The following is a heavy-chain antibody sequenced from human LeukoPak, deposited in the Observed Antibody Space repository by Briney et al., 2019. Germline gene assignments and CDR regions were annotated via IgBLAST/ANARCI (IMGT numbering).Heavy chain of an antibody. CDR3: ARQYDSSGYYYLYAFDI. CDR2: ISAYNGNT. CDR1: GYTFTSYG. D-gene: IGHD3-22*01. Sequence: ALVKVSCKASGYTFTSYGISWVRQAPGKGLEWMGWISAYNGNTNYAQKLQGRVTMTTDTSTSTAYMELRSLRSDDTAVYYCARQYDSSGYYYLYAFDIWGQGTMVTVSS. V-gene: IGHV1-18*01. J-gene: IGHJ3*02.